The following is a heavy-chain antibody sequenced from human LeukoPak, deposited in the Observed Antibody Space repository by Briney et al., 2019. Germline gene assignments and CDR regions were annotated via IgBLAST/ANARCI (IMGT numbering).Heavy chain of an antibody. V-gene: IGHV1-18*04. CDR3: ARTLAYGSGSYSGYY. Sequence: ASVKVSSKASGYTFTSYGISWVRQAPGQGLEWMGWISAYNGNTNYAQKLQGRVTMTTDTSTSTAYMELRSLRSDDTAVYYCARTLAYGSGSYSGYYWGQGTLVTVSS. CDR2: ISAYNGNT. J-gene: IGHJ4*02. D-gene: IGHD3-10*01. CDR1: GYTFTSYG.